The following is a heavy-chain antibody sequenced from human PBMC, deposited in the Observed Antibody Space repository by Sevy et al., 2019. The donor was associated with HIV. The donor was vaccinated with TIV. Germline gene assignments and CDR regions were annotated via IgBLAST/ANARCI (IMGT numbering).Heavy chain of an antibody. V-gene: IGHV3-30*04. Sequence: GGSLRLSCAASGFSFREYGMHWVRQAPGKGLEWVAVISHDGRNNKYNPDSVKGRFTIARDNSKNTLYLQMNSLRAEDTAIYYCARDRGEILSSAFNYWGQGTLVTVSS. D-gene: IGHD3-10*01. CDR2: ISHDGRNNK. CDR1: GFSFREYG. J-gene: IGHJ4*02. CDR3: ARDRGEILSSAFNY.